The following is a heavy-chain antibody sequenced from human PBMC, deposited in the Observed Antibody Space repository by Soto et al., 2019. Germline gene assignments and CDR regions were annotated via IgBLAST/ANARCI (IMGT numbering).Heavy chain of an antibody. J-gene: IGHJ4*02. CDR2: IIPIFGTA. Sequence: SVKVSCKASGGTFSSYAISWVRQAPGQGLEWMGGIIPIFGTANYAQKFQGRVTITADESTSTAYMELSSLRSEDTAVYYCARLGRGYSYGHNDFDHWGQGTLVTVSS. D-gene: IGHD5-12*01. CDR3: ARLGRGYSYGHNDFDH. V-gene: IGHV1-69*13. CDR1: GGTFSSYA.